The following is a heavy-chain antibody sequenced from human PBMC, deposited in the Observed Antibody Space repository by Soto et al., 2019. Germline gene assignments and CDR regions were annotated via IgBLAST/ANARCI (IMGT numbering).Heavy chain of an antibody. Sequence: EVQLVESGGGLVQPGGSLRLSCAASGCTVSSNAMSWVRQAPGKGLEWVSAIYSGGTTKYADSVKGRFAISRHNSNNTLDLQMNSLRGEDTAVYYCARIDYGDSYWGQGTLVTVSS. D-gene: IGHD4-17*01. CDR1: GCTVSSNA. CDR3: ARIDYGDSY. CDR2: IYSGGTT. V-gene: IGHV3-53*04. J-gene: IGHJ4*02.